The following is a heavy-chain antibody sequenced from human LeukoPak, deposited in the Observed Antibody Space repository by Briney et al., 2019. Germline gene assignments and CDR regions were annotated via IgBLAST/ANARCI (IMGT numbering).Heavy chain of an antibody. CDR1: GFTFSSYL. V-gene: IGHV3-21*01. CDR2: ISSSSTYI. J-gene: IGHJ4*02. D-gene: IGHD3-22*01. Sequence: GGSLRLSCAASGFTFSSYLMNWVRQAPGKGLEWVSSISSSSTYIYYADSVKGRFTISRDNAKNSLYLQMNSLRAEDTAVYYCARGDWMYYYDSSGTQLDYWGQGTLVTVSS. CDR3: ARGDWMYYYDSSGTQLDY.